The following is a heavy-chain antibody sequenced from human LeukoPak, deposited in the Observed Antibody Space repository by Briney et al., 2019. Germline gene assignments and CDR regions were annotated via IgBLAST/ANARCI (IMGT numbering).Heavy chain of an antibody. J-gene: IGHJ4*02. V-gene: IGHV3-23*01. CDR1: GFTFSSYA. Sequence: GSLRLSRAASGFTFSSYAMNWVRQAPGKGLEWVSSISDSGGSTYYADSAKGRFTISRDNSKNTLYLQMNSLRAEDTAVYYCAKDSDQYGSGSYLHFWGQGTLVTVSS. CDR2: ISDSGGST. D-gene: IGHD3-10*01. CDR3: AKDSDQYGSGSYLHF.